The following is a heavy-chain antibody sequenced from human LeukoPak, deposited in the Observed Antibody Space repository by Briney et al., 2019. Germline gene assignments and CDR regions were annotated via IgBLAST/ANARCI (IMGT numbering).Heavy chain of an antibody. J-gene: IGHJ5*02. CDR2: INYSGGA. D-gene: IGHD2-2*01. CDR1: GGSINSGSYD. CDR3: ACSTSWWGNWFDP. Sequence: SETLSLTCAVSGGSINSGSYDWGWIRQPPGKGLEWIGSINYSGGAYYNPSLKSRVTISVDTSKDQFSLKLSSVTAADTAVYYCACSTSWWGNWFDPWGQGTLVTVSS. V-gene: IGHV4-39*01.